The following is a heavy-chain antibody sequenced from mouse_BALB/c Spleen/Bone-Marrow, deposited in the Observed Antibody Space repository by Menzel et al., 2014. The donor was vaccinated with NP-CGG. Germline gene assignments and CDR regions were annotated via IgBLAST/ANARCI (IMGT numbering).Heavy chain of an antibody. D-gene: IGHD2-1*01. CDR1: GYTFTSYW. J-gene: IGHJ4*01. Sequence: VQLQQSGAELAKPGASVKMSCKASGYTFTSYWMHWVKQRPGQGLEWIGYINPSTGYTDYNKKFNDKATLSADKSSSTAYMQLSSLTSKDSAVYCCARGNPLYAMAYWGQGTSVTVSS. CDR3: ARGNPLYAMAY. V-gene: IGHV1-7*01. CDR2: INPSTGYT.